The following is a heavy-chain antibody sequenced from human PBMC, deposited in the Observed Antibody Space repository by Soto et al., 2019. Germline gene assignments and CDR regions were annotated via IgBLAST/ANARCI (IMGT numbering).Heavy chain of an antibody. CDR3: ARMETRMRGVLNWFDP. V-gene: IGHV2-26*01. D-gene: IGHD3-10*01. CDR1: GFSLSNARMG. CDR2: IFSNDEK. Sequence: QVTLKESGPVLVKPTETLTLTYTVSGFSLSNARMGVSWIRQPPGKALEWLAHIFSNDEKSYSTSLKSRLTISKDTSKSQVVLTMTNMDPVDTATYYCARMETRMRGVLNWFDPWGQGTLVTVSS. J-gene: IGHJ5*02.